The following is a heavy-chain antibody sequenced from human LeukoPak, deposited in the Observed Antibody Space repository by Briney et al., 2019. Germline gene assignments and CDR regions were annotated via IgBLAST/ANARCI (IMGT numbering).Heavy chain of an antibody. V-gene: IGHV3-7*04. Sequence: QPGGSLRLSCEVSGFTFSNFWMSWVRQAPGKGLEWVANIKKDGSEKYYVDSVKGRFTISRDNAKNSLYLQMNSLRAEDTAVYYCARGEYYYDGGYWGQGTLVTVSS. CDR3: ARGEYYYDGGY. CDR2: IKKDGSEK. D-gene: IGHD3-22*01. CDR1: GFTFSNFW. J-gene: IGHJ4*02.